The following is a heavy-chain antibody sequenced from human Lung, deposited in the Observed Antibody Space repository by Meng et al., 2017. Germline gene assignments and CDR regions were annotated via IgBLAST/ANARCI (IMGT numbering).Heavy chain of an antibody. CDR1: GFTFSSYA. CDR2: ITGIGGRL. V-gene: IGHV3-23*01. CDR3: AKDSSGWYVPPNFDF. Sequence: GGSLRLSCAASGFTFSSYAMTLVRQAPGKGLEWVATITGIGGRLYYAESVQSRFTISREDSKNTLYLQMNSLRAEDTAVYYCAKDSSGWYVPPNFDFWGQGTRVTVSS. J-gene: IGHJ4*02. D-gene: IGHD6-19*01.